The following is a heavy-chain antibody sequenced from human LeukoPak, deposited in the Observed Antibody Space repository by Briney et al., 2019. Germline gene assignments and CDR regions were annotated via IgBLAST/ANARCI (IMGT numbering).Heavy chain of an antibody. CDR2: ISGSGSST. D-gene: IGHD3-22*01. CDR1: GFTFSSYA. CDR3: AKGRYYYDNSDAFEI. Sequence: GGSLRLSCAASGFTFSSYAMNWVRQAPGKGLESVSTISGSGSSTYYADSVKGRFTISRDNSKNTLYLQMNSLRAEDTAVYHCAKGRYYYDNSDAFEIWGQGTMVTVSS. J-gene: IGHJ3*02. V-gene: IGHV3-23*01.